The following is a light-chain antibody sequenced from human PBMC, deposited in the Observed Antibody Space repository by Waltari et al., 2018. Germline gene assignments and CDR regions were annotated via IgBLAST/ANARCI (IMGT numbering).Light chain of an antibody. CDR1: SSDVGGYNH. J-gene: IGLJ2*01. CDR3: SSYAGSAVV. Sequence: QSALTQPRSVSGSPGQSVTISCTGTSSDVGGYNHVSWYQPHPGKAPKLMIYDVSKWRSGVRDRFSGSKSGNAAALTISGLQAEDEADYYCSSYAGSAVVFGGGTKLTVL. CDR2: DVS. V-gene: IGLV2-11*01.